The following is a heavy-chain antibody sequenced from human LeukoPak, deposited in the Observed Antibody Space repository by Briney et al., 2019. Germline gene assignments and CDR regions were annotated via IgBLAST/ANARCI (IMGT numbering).Heavy chain of an antibody. V-gene: IGHV4-59*01. CDR2: IYYSGST. CDR1: GGSISPYY. CDR3: ARAYWVGSSRYVLYFDY. Sequence: SKTLSLTCTVSGGSISPYYWTWIRQSPGKALEWIGYIYYSGSTNYNPSLKSRVTVSVDTSKNQFSLKLSSVTAADTAVYYCARAYWVGSSRYVLYFDYWGQGTLVTVSS. J-gene: IGHJ4*02. D-gene: IGHD6-13*01.